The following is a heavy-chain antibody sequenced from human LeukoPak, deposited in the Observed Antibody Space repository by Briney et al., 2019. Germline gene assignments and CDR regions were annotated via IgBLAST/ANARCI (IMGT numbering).Heavy chain of an antibody. Sequence: SVKVSCKASGGTFSSYAISWVRQAPGQGLEWMGRIIPIFGTANYAQKFQGRVTITTDESTSTAYMELSSLRSEDTAVYYCARDQYYYDGSGYLSAAYFAYWGQGTLVTVSS. J-gene: IGHJ4*02. CDR1: GGTFSSYA. CDR2: IIPIFGTA. CDR3: ARDQYYYDGSGYLSAAYFAY. D-gene: IGHD3-22*01. V-gene: IGHV1-69*05.